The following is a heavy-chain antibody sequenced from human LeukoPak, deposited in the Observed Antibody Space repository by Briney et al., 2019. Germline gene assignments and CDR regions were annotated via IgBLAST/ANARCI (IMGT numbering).Heavy chain of an antibody. D-gene: IGHD3-22*01. CDR2: LSTGSSYL. J-gene: IGHJ4*02. V-gene: IGHV3-21*01. Sequence: GGSLRLSCEASGFTFSAYAMTWVRQAPGKGLEWVSSLSTGSSYLCYADSVKGRFTISRGNTKNSLYLQMNSLRAEDTAVYYCARFDGGSGYGFDYWGQGTLVTVSS. CDR1: GFTFSAYA. CDR3: ARFDGGSGYGFDY.